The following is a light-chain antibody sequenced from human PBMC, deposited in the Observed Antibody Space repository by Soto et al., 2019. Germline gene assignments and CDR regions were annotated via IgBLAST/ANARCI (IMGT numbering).Light chain of an antibody. CDR1: SSDVGGYNY. Sequence: QSALTQPPSASGSPGQSVTISCTGTSSDVGGYNYVSWYQQYPGRAPKLMIYEVTKRPSGVPDRFSGSKSGNTASLTVSGLQAKDEVYYYGSSYAASNNFYFVFGGGTKLTVL. V-gene: IGLV2-8*01. CDR3: SSYAASNNFYFV. CDR2: EVT. J-gene: IGLJ3*02.